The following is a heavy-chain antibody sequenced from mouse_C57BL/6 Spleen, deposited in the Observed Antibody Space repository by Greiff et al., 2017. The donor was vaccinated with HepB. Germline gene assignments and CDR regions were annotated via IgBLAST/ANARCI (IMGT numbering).Heavy chain of an antibody. J-gene: IGHJ3*01. V-gene: IGHV1-50*01. Sequence: QVQLQQPGAELVKPGASVKLSCKASGYTFTSYWMQWVKQRPGQGLEWIGEIDPSDSYTNYNQKFKGKATLTVDTSSSTAYMQLSSLTSEDSAVYYCARRTGSSPWFAYWGQGTLVTVSA. CDR1: GYTFTSYW. CDR3: ARRTGSSPWFAY. D-gene: IGHD1-1*01. CDR2: IDPSDSYT.